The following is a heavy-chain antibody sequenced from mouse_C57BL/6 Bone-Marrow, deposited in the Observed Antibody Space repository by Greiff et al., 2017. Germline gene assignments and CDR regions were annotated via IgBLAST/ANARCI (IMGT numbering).Heavy chain of an antibody. J-gene: IGHJ1*03. D-gene: IGHD1-1*01. Sequence: VMLVESGAELARPGASVKLSCKASGYTFTSYGISWVKQRTGQGLEWIGEIYPRSGNTYYNEKFKGKATLTADKYSSQAYMVLRSLASEDSAVYFCARSDYYCGSSYGYFDVWGTGTTGTVSS. CDR3: ARSDYYCGSSYGYFDV. CDR2: IYPRSGNT. V-gene: IGHV1-81*01. CDR1: GYTFTSYG.